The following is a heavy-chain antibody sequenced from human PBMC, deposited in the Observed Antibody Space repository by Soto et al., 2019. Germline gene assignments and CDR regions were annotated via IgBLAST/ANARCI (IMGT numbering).Heavy chain of an antibody. D-gene: IGHD3-16*02. V-gene: IGHV5-51*01. CDR3: ARHGRDDYIWGSYRYPYFDY. Sequence: PGESLKISCKGSGYSFTSYWIGWVRQMPGKGLEWMGIIYPGDSDTRYSPSFQGQVTISADKSISTAYLQWSSLKASDTAMYYCARHGRDDYIWGSYRYPYFDYWGQGTLVTVSS. CDR2: IYPGDSDT. CDR1: GYSFTSYW. J-gene: IGHJ4*02.